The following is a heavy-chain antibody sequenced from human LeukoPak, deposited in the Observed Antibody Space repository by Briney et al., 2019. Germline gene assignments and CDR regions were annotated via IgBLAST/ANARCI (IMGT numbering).Heavy chain of an antibody. V-gene: IGHV3-30*02. CDR1: GFTFSSYG. CDR3: AKELTTVTTSLDP. D-gene: IGHD4-17*01. Sequence: PGGSLRLSCAASGFTFSSYGMPWVRQAPGKGLEWVAFIRYDGSNKYYADSVKGRFTISRDNFKNTLYLQMNSLRAEDTAVYYCAKELTTVTTSLDPWGQGTLVTVSS. CDR2: IRYDGSNK. J-gene: IGHJ5*02.